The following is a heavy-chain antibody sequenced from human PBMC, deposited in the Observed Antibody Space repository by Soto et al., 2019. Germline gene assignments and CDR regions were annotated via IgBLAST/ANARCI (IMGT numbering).Heavy chain of an antibody. CDR1: GFTFSSYG. J-gene: IGHJ4*02. V-gene: IGHV3-30*18. CDR2: ISYDGSNK. D-gene: IGHD3-22*01. Sequence: QVQLVESGGGVVQPGRSLRLSCAASGFTFSSYGMHWVRQAPGKGLEWVAVISYDGSNKYYADSVKGRFTISRDNSKNTLYLQMNSLRAEDTAVYYCAKESVVVITDYWGQGTLDTVSS. CDR3: AKESVVVITDY.